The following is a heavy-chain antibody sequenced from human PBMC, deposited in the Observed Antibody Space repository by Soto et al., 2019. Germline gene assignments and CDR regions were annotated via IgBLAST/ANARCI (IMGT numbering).Heavy chain of an antibody. CDR2: ISAYNGNT. CDR1: GYTFTSYG. J-gene: IGHJ1*01. V-gene: IGHV1-18*01. D-gene: IGHD3-22*01. Sequence: ASVKVSCKASGYTFTSYGISWVRQAPGQGLEWMGWISAYNGNTNYAQKLQGRVTMTTDTSTSTVYMELSSLRSEDTAVYYCARDGKDYYDSSGLEFQHWGQGTLVTVSS. CDR3: ARDGKDYYDSSGLEFQH.